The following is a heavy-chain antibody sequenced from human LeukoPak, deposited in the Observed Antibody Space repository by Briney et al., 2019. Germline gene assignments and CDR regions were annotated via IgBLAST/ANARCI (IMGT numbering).Heavy chain of an antibody. CDR1: GFTFSSYS. CDR3: ARDGWGSSRVLGRYYYGSGSPAEAPYYYYYGMDV. Sequence: GGSLRLSCAASGFTFSSYSMNWVRQAPGKGLEWVSSISSSSSYIYYADSVKGRFTISRDNAKNSLYLQMNSLRAEDTAVYYCARDGWGSSRVLGRYYYGSGSPAEAPYYYYYGMDVWGQGTTVTVSS. D-gene: IGHD3-10*01. V-gene: IGHV3-21*01. CDR2: ISSSSSYI. J-gene: IGHJ6*02.